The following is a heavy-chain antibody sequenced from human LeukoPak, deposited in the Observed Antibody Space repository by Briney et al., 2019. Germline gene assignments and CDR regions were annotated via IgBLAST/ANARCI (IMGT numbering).Heavy chain of an antibody. J-gene: IGHJ5*02. CDR1: NGSISSGDYY. V-gene: IGHV4-30-4*01. CDR2: TYYTGST. D-gene: IGHD6-6*01. Sequence: PSQTLSLTCTVSNGSISSGDYYWSWIRQPPGKGLEWIGYTYYTGSTYYNPSLKSRIAISVDTSKSHFSLKLTSVTAADTAVYYCARQAGSSPRRWFDPWGQGTLVTVSS. CDR3: ARQAGSSPRRWFDP.